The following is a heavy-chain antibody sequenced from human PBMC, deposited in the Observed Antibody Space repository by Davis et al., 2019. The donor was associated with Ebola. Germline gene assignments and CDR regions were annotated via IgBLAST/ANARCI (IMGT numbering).Heavy chain of an antibody. V-gene: IGHV3-74*01. J-gene: IGHJ6*02. CDR2: IKTDGSTT. D-gene: IGHD2-2*01. Sequence: HTGGSLRLSCAASGFTFSNYYMHWVRRAPGKGLEWVARIKTDGSTTRYADSVKGRFTISRDNTKNTLYLQMNSLRGEDTAVYFCVRDTSHQLPHWLYYFYGMDDWGQGTTVTVS. CDR3: VRDTSHQLPHWLYYFYGMDD. CDR1: GFTFSNYY.